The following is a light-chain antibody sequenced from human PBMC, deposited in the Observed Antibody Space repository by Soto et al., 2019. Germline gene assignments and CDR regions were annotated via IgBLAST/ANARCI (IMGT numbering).Light chain of an antibody. J-gene: IGKJ3*01. V-gene: IGKV3-20*01. CDR1: ETIRSNY. CDR2: GAS. Sequence: EIVLTQSPGTLSSSPGEGVTLSCRASETIRSNYLAWYQKKPGQAPRLLIFGASTRATGIPDKFSGSGSGTDVTLTIGSLEPEDFAEYYCQQYGSSPPDTFGPGT. CDR3: QQYGSSPPDT.